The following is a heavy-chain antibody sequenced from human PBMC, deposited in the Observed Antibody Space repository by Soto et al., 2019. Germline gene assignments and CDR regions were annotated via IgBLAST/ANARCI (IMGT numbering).Heavy chain of an antibody. CDR1: GGSISTDNYY. CDR2: IDYRGTV. D-gene: IGHD1-26*01. Sequence: QVQLQESGPGLVKPSETLSLTCTVSGGSISTDNYYWSWVRQHPGKGLEWIGYIDYRGTVHYNPSLMSRGSLSLGRFKNQFSLTLYSVSVADTGIYFWGREVMEPNESDGFDVWGQGTMVTVSS. V-gene: IGHV4-31*03. CDR3: GREVMEPNESDGFDV. J-gene: IGHJ3*01.